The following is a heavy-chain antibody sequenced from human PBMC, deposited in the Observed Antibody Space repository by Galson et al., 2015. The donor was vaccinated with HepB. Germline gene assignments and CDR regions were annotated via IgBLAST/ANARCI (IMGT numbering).Heavy chain of an antibody. J-gene: IGHJ4*02. CDR3: ARAPGQWELLGGY. D-gene: IGHD1-26*01. CDR2: ISSSSSYI. V-gene: IGHV3-21*01. Sequence: SLRLSCAASGFTFSSYSMNWVRQAPGKGLEWVSSISSSSSYIYYADSVKGRFTISRDNAKNSLYLQMNSLRAEDTAVYYCARAPGQWELLGGYWGQGTLVTVSS. CDR1: GFTFSSYS.